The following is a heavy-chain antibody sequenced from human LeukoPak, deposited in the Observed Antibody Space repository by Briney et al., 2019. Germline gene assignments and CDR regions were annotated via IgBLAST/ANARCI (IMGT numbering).Heavy chain of an antibody. CDR2: IYYSGST. D-gene: IGHD4-17*01. CDR1: GGSISSYY. V-gene: IGHV4-59*08. Sequence: SETLSLTCTVSGGSISSYYWSWIRQPPGKGLEWIGYIYYSGSTNYNPSLKSRVTISVDTSKNQFSLKLSSVTAADTAVYYCARHLYGDADYWGQGTLVTVSS. J-gene: IGHJ4*02. CDR3: ARHLYGDADY.